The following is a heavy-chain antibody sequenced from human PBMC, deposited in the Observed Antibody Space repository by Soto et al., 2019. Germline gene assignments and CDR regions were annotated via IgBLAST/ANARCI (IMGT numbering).Heavy chain of an antibody. V-gene: IGHV1-69*02. Sequence: QVQLVQSGAEVKKPGSSVKVSCKASGGTFSSYTISWVRQAPGQGLEWMGRIIPILGIANYAQKFQGRVTITADKSTSTADMELSSLRSEDTAVYYCARAYSSGWYRDAFDIWGQGTMVTVSS. CDR3: ARAYSSGWYRDAFDI. D-gene: IGHD6-19*01. CDR1: GGTFSSYT. J-gene: IGHJ3*02. CDR2: IIPILGIA.